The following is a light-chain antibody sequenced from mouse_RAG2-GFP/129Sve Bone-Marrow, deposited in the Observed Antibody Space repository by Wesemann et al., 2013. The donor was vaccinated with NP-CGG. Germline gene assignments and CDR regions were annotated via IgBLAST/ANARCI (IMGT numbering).Light chain of an antibody. Sequence: DIVMTQSHKFMSTSVGDRVSITCKASQDVSTAVAWYQQKPGQSPKLLIYSASYRYTGVPDRFTGSGSGTDFTLTISNVQSEDLADYFCQQYSSYRTFGGGTEAGNQ. CDR3: QQYSSYRT. J-gene: IGKJ1*01. CDR2: SAS. CDR1: QDVSTA. V-gene: IGKV6-23*01.